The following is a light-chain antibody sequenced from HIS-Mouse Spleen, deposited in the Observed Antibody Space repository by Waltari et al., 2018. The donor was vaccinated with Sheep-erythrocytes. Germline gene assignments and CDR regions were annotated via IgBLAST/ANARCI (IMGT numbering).Light chain of an antibody. CDR3: SSYAGSNNYV. CDR2: EVS. Sequence: QSALTQPPSASESPGQSVTISCTGTSSDVGGYNYVSWYQQHPGKAPKLMIYEVSKRPSGVPDRFPGAKSGNTASLTVSGLQAEDEADYYCSSYAGSNNYVFGTGTKVTVL. CDR1: SSDVGGYNY. V-gene: IGLV2-8*01. J-gene: IGLJ1*01.